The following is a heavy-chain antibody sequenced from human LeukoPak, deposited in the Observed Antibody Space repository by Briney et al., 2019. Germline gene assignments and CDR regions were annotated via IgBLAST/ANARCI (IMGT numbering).Heavy chain of an antibody. CDR1: GFTFSTYS. V-gene: IGHV3-21*04. Sequence: GGSPRLSCAASGFTFSTYSMNWVRQAPGKGLEWVSSISSSSSYIYYTDSVKGRSTISRDNAKNSLYLQMNSLRVEDTAVYYCAKVGQNYDILTYYFDYWGQGTLVTVSS. CDR2: ISSSSSYI. J-gene: IGHJ4*02. D-gene: IGHD3-9*01. CDR3: AKVGQNYDILTYYFDY.